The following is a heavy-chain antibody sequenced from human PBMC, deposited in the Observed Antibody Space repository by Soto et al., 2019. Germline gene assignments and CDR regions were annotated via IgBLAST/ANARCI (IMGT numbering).Heavy chain of an antibody. CDR2: IYWNDDK. CDR1: GFSLSTSGVG. D-gene: IGHD6-13*01. CDR3: AHRRMGIAAAGTWWFDP. Sequence: SGPTLVNPTQTLTLTCTFSGFSLSTSGVGVGWIRQPPGKALEWLALIYWNDDKRYSPSLKSRLTITKDTSKNQVVLTMTNMDPVDTATYYCAHRRMGIAAAGTWWFDPWGQGTLVTVSS. V-gene: IGHV2-5*01. J-gene: IGHJ5*02.